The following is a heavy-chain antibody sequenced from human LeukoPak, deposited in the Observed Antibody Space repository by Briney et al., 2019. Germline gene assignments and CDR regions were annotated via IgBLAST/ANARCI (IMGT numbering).Heavy chain of an antibody. J-gene: IGHJ6*02. CDR3: ARGSPNWNDVHYYYYGMDV. V-gene: IGHV1-46*01. Sequence: GASVKVSCKASGYTFTSYYMHWARQAPGQGLEWMGIINPSGGSTSYAQKFQGRVTMTRDTSTSTVYMELSSLRSEDTAVYYCARGSPNWNDVHYYYYGMDVWGQGTTVAVSS. CDR2: INPSGGST. D-gene: IGHD1-1*01. CDR1: GYTFTSYY.